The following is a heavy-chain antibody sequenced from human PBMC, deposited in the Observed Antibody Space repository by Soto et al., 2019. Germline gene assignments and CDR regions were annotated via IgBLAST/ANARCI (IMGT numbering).Heavy chain of an antibody. D-gene: IGHD3-16*01. CDR1: GFSLSTTGEG. CDR3: AHRSSLTLYGTSDYIFDY. CDR2: IYWNDDN. V-gene: IGHV2-5*01. J-gene: IGHJ4*02. Sequence: ESGPTLVNPRQTLTLTCVFSGFSLSTTGEGVAWIRQPPGKALEWLALIYWNDDNRYSPSLKSRLTVTKDTSKNRVVLTMTNIDPVDTATYFCAHRSSLTLYGTSDYIFDYWGQGLLVTVSS.